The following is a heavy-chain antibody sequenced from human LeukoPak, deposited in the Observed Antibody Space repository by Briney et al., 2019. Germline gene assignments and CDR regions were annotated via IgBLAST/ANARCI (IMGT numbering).Heavy chain of an antibody. V-gene: IGHV7-4-1*02. D-gene: IGHD2-2*01. J-gene: IGHJ6*03. Sequence: ASVKVSCKASGYTFTSYYMHWVRQAPGQGLEWMGWINTNTGNPTYAQGFTGRFVFSLDTSVSTAYLQISSLKAEDTAVYYCARLGFVVVPAATHYYYYYMDVWGKGTTVTVSS. CDR3: ARLGFVVVPAATHYYYYYMDV. CDR1: GYTFTSYY. CDR2: INTNTGNP.